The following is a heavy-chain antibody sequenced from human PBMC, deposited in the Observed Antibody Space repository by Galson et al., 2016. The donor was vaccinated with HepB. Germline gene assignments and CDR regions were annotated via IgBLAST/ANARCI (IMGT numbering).Heavy chain of an antibody. CDR2: IFYSGST. J-gene: IGHJ2*01. V-gene: IGHV4-4*02. CDR3: ARLGGWQLVLAGPIESWYFDV. CDR1: GGSISSSNW. D-gene: IGHD6-6*01. Sequence: SETLSLTCAVSGGSISSSNWWSWVRQPPGKGLEWIGEIFYSGSTNYNPSLKSRVTISADKSKNQFSLNLSSVTAADTAVYYCARLGGWQLVLAGPIESWYFDVWGRGTLVTVSS.